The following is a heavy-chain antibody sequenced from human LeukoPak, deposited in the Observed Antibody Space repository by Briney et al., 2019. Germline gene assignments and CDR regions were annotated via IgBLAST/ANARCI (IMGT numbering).Heavy chain of an antibody. CDR3: ARYDSSGPLFDY. V-gene: IGHV1-2*02. D-gene: IGHD3-22*01. J-gene: IGHJ4*02. CDR2: INPNSGGT. CDR1: GYAFTAYY. Sequence: GASVKVSCKASGYAFTAYYMHWVRQAPGQGLEWMGWINPNSGGTDYAQRFQGRVTMTRDTSISTFYVEVSRLRSDDTAVYYCARYDSSGPLFDYWGQGTLVTVSS.